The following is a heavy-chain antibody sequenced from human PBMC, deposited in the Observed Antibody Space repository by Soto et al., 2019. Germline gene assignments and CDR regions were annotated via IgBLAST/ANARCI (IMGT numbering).Heavy chain of an antibody. Sequence: GGSLRLSCAASGFTFSSYTMNWVRQAPGKGLEWVSSISSISSSIYYADSVKGRFTISRDNAKNSLYLQMHDLRADDTALYYCVSWVSAHFDYWGQGTLVTVSS. CDR3: VSWVSAHFDY. CDR2: ISSISSSI. J-gene: IGHJ4*02. CDR1: GFTFSSYT. D-gene: IGHD3-16*01. V-gene: IGHV3-21*04.